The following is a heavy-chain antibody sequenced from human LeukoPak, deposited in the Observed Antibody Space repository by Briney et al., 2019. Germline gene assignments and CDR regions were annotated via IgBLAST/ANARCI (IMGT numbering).Heavy chain of an antibody. J-gene: IGHJ6*03. Sequence: GASVKVSCKASGYTFTSYGISWVRQAPGQGLERMGWISAYNGNTNYAQKLQGRVTMTTDTSTSTAYMELRSLRSDDTAVYYCARATYYYDSSGYYEYYYYYYMDVWGKGTTATVSS. CDR2: ISAYNGNT. V-gene: IGHV1-18*01. D-gene: IGHD3-22*01. CDR1: GYTFTSYG. CDR3: ARATYYYDSSGYYEYYYYYYMDV.